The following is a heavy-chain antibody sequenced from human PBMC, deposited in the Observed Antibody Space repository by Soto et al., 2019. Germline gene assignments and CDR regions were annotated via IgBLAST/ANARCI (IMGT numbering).Heavy chain of an antibody. J-gene: IGHJ5*02. CDR1: GFTFNTYD. CDR3: VRSGTARLLRHSWFDT. Sequence: EVQLVESGGGLVKPGGSLRLSCAASGFTFNTYDMNWVRQAPGKGLEWVSSITTSSAYIYYADSLKGRITISTDNAKNSLFLQMNSLRAEDTAVDYCVRSGTARLLRHSWFDTWGQGTLVTVSS. D-gene: IGHD2-21*01. V-gene: IGHV3-21*01. CDR2: ITTSSAYI.